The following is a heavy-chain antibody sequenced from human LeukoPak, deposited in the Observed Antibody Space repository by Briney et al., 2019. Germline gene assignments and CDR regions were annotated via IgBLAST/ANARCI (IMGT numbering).Heavy chain of an antibody. Sequence: SETLSLTCTVSGGSISSYYWSWIRQPPGKGLEWIGYIYYSGSTNYHPSLKSRVTISVDTSKNQFSLKLSSVTAADTAVYYCASDYYDILTGYYIPFDYWGQGTLVTVSS. V-gene: IGHV4-59*12. CDR3: ASDYYDILTGYYIPFDY. CDR1: GGSISSYY. D-gene: IGHD3-9*01. J-gene: IGHJ4*02. CDR2: IYYSGST.